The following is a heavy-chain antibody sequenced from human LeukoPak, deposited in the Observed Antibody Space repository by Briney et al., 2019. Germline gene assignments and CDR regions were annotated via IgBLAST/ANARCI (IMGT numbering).Heavy chain of an antibody. Sequence: KSGGSLRLSCVASGFTFSSYSMNWVRQAPGKGLEWVSSISSSSSYKYYADSVKGRFTISRDNAKNSLYLQMNSLRDEDTAVYYCARDGMVRGVIIWDAFDIWGQGTMVTVSS. CDR2: ISSSSSYK. CDR3: ARDGMVRGVIIWDAFDI. D-gene: IGHD3-10*01. J-gene: IGHJ3*02. V-gene: IGHV3-21*01. CDR1: GFTFSSYS.